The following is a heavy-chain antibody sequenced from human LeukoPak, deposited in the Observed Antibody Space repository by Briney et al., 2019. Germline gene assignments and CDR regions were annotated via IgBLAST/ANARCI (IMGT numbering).Heavy chain of an antibody. D-gene: IGHD4-17*01. CDR1: GFTFSNYA. CDR3: AREPNGDYIGAFEF. Sequence: GGSLRLSCAASGFTFSNYAVMWVRQAPGQGLEWVSAITSGGAPRYADSVKGRFTISRDNSKNTLYLQMNSLRVEDTAQYFCAREPNGDYIGAFEFWGQGTGVTVSS. J-gene: IGHJ3*01. V-gene: IGHV3-23*01. CDR2: ITSGGAP.